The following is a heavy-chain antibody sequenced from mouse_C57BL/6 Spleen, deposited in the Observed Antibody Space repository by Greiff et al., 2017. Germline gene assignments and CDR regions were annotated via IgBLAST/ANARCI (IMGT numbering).Heavy chain of an antibody. CDR3: ARDCYWRSFFAFGY. D-gene: IGHD1-1*01. V-gene: IGHV1-55*01. J-gene: IGHJ2*01. Sequence: QVQLQQPGAELVKPGASVKLSCKASGYTFTSYWITWVKQRPGQGLEWIGDIYPGSGSTNYNEKFKSKATLTVDTSSSTAYMQRSSLTSADSAVYYCARDCYWRSFFAFGYRGQSPTLSVAS. CDR2: IYPGSGST. CDR1: GYTFTSYW.